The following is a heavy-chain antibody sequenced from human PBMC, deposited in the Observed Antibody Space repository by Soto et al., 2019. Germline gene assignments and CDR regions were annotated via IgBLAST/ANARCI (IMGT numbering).Heavy chain of an antibody. Sequence: ASVKVSCKASGYTFTSYAMHWVRQAPGQRLEWMGWINAGNGNTKYSQKFQGRVTITRDTSASTAYMELSSLRSEDTAVYYCARSLYCSSTSCSIDAYSSSWDSTYFDYWGQGTLVTV. CDR1: GYTFTSYA. J-gene: IGHJ4*02. V-gene: IGHV1-3*01. CDR2: INAGNGNT. CDR3: ARSLYCSSTSCSIDAYSSSWDSTYFDY. D-gene: IGHD2-2*01.